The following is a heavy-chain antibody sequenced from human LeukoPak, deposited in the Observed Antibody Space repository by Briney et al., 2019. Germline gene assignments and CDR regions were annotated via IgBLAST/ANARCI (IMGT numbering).Heavy chain of an antibody. CDR3: ARDPYSSGWYKDAFDI. J-gene: IGHJ3*02. CDR1: GFTFSSYS. CDR2: ISGSSSYI. Sequence: GGSLRLSCAASGFTFSSYSMNWVRQAPGKGLEWVSSISGSSSYINYADSVKGRFTISRDNAQNSLFLQLNSLRAEDTAAYYCARDPYSSGWYKDAFDIWGQGTMVTVSS. D-gene: IGHD6-19*01. V-gene: IGHV3-21*01.